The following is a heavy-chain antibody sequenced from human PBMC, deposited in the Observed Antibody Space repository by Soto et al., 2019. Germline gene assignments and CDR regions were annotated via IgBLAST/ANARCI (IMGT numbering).Heavy chain of an antibody. J-gene: IGHJ5*02. Sequence: LRLSCSASEFSFEGSAMHWVRQAPGKGPEWVSGISWDSATVGYAESVKGRFTITRDDAKNSLYLQMDSLRREDTAWYYCVQGGYPTMAKPLDHWGQGTRGTVSS. CDR2: ISWDSATV. CDR3: VQGGYPTMAKPLDH. CDR1: EFSFEGSA. V-gene: IGHV3-9*01. D-gene: IGHD2-15*01.